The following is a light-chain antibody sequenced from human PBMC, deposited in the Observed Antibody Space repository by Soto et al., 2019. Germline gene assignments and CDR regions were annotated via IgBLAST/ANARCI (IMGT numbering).Light chain of an antibody. CDR1: TPSIGAGHD. CDR3: QSHDRALNVYL. CDR2: RNN. Sequence: QSVLTQPTSVSGSPGQWVTISCTWNTPSIGAGHDVHWYQQLPGTAPKLLIYRNNNRPSGVPDRFSASTSGTSASLAITGLQAEDEADYYCQSHDRALNVYLFGTGTKLTVL. J-gene: IGLJ1*01. V-gene: IGLV1-40*01.